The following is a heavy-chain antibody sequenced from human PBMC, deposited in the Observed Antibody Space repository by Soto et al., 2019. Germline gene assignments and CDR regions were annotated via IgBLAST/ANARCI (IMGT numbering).Heavy chain of an antibody. J-gene: IGHJ4*02. CDR2: ISYDGSNK. D-gene: IGHD1-26*01. Sequence: GGSLRLSCAASGFTFSSYAMHWVRQAPGKGLEWVAVISYDGSNKYYADSVKGRFTISRDNSKNTLYLQMNSLRAEDTAVYYCARDPGKWELGRLDYWGQGTLVTVSS. CDR1: GFTFSSYA. CDR3: ARDPGKWELGRLDY. V-gene: IGHV3-30-3*01.